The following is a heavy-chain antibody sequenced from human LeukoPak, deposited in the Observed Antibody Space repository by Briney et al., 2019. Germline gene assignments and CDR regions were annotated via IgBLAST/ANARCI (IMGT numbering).Heavy chain of an antibody. CDR1: GFTFSTYG. J-gene: IGHJ4*02. CDR2: LNSDGSSI. D-gene: IGHD2-2*01. CDR3: VPQEDCSRTTCQFDY. Sequence: GGSLRLSCAASGFTFSTYGMHWVRQAPGKGLEWVSRLNSDGSSINYADSVKGRFTISRDNAKNTLYLQMNNLRPEDTAVYYCVPQEDCSRTTCQFDYWGQGTLVTVFS. V-gene: IGHV3-74*01.